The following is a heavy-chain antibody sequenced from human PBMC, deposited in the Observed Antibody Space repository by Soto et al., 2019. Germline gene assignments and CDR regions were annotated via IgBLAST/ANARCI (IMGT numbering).Heavy chain of an antibody. D-gene: IGHD6-13*01. CDR3: AKYRRTEAEGFTFDY. CDR1: GDSINNYY. Sequence: SETLSLTCTVSGDSINNYYWSWIRQPPGKRLEWIGYIYYTGSTTYNPSLESRVTMSVDTSKNQFSLKLSSVNAADTAVYYCAKYRRTEAEGFTFDYWGRGTLVTVSS. CDR2: IYYTGST. J-gene: IGHJ4*02. V-gene: IGHV4-59*01.